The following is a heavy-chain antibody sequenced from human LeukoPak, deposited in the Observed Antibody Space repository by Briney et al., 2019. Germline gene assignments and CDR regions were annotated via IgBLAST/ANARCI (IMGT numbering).Heavy chain of an antibody. D-gene: IGHD1-26*01. V-gene: IGHV3-23*01. Sequence: AGGSLRLFCAASGFTFSTYAMTWVRQAPGKGPEWVSSISSSGGSTYYADSVKGRFTISRDNSKNTVYLQMNSLRAEDTAVYYCAKDQKWELPRFFDCWGQGTLVTVSS. CDR2: ISSSGGST. J-gene: IGHJ4*02. CDR1: GFTFSTYA. CDR3: AKDQKWELPRFFDC.